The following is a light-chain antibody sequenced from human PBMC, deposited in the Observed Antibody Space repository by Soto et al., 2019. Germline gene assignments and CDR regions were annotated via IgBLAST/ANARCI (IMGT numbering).Light chain of an antibody. CDR2: AAS. CDR3: QQSYSIPYT. CDR1: QTIRNF. Sequence: DIQMTQSPSSLSASVGDRVSITCRANQTIRNFLQWYQQKPGKVPKFLIYAASSLVDGVPSRFSGSGYGAAFTLTISSLQPEDFATYYCQQSYSIPYTFGQGTKLDIK. J-gene: IGKJ2*01. V-gene: IGKV1-39*01.